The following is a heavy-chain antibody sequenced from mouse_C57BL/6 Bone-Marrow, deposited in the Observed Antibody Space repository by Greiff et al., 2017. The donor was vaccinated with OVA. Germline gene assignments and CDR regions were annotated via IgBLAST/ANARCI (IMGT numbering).Heavy chain of an antibody. J-gene: IGHJ2*01. CDR1: GYTFTSYW. Sequence: QVQLQQSGAELARPGASVKLSCKASGYTFTSYWITWVKQRPGQGLEWIGDIYPGSGSTNYNEKFKSKATLTVDTSSSTAYMQLSSLTSEDSAVYYCARSGNSNFYWGQGTTLTVSS. V-gene: IGHV1-55*01. D-gene: IGHD2-5*01. CDR3: ARSGNSNFY. CDR2: IYPGSGST.